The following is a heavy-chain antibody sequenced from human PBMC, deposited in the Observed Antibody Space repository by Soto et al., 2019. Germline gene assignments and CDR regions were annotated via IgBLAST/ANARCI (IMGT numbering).Heavy chain of an antibody. D-gene: IGHD3-22*01. CDR3: ARDKGYYDSSGYPVFDY. CDR2: ISSSSSYT. J-gene: IGHJ4*02. Sequence: GGSLRLSCAASGFTFSDYYMSWIRQAPGQGLEWVSYISSSSSYTNYADSVKGRFTISRDNAKNSLYLQMNSLRAEDTAVYYCARDKGYYDSSGYPVFDYWGQGTLVTVSS. V-gene: IGHV3-11*06. CDR1: GFTFSDYY.